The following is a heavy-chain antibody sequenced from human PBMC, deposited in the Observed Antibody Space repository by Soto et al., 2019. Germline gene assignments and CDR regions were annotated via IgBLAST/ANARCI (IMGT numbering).Heavy chain of an antibody. CDR1: GFTFSSYA. J-gene: IGHJ6*02. V-gene: IGHV3-23*01. CDR2: ISGSGGST. CDR3: EKDSGSGWSGYGMDV. Sequence: GCLLLSCTASGFTFSSYAMSWVRQAPGKGLEWVSTISGSGGSTYYADSVKVRFTISRDNSKNTLYLQMNSLRAEDTAVYYCEKDSGSGWSGYGMDVWGQGTTVTVSS. D-gene: IGHD3-3*01.